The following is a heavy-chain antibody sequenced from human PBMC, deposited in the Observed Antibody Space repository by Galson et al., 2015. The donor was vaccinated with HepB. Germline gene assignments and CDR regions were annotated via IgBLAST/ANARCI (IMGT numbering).Heavy chain of an antibody. CDR1: GFTFTSSA. V-gene: IGHV1-69*13. J-gene: IGHJ4*02. D-gene: IGHD1-26*01. CDR2: IIPIFGTA. CDR3: ARGGSGSYTPDY. Sequence: SVKVSCKASGFTFTSSAVQWVRQAPGQGLEWMGGIIPIFGTANYAQKFQGRVTITADESTSTAYMELSSLRSEDTAVYYCARGGSGSYTPDYWGQGTLVTVSS.